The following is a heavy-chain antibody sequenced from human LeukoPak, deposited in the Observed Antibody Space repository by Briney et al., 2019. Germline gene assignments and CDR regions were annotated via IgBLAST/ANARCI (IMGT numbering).Heavy chain of an antibody. CDR1: GYLFTSYW. CDR3: SRSRQLPGYYYYYGMDV. D-gene: IGHD2-2*01. Sequence: GESLKISLKGSGYLFTSYWITWVRQMPGKGLEWMGQIDPSDSYTNYSPSFQGHVTISADKPISTAYLQWSSLKASDTAMYYCSRSRQLPGYYYYYGMDVWGQGTTVTVSS. J-gene: IGHJ6*02. CDR2: IDPSDSYT. V-gene: IGHV5-10-1*01.